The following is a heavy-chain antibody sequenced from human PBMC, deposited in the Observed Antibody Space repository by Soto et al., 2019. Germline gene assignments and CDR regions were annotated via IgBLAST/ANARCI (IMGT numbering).Heavy chain of an antibody. J-gene: IGHJ4*02. CDR1: CGSISSGSYY. D-gene: IGHD6-19*01. CDR2: IYYSGST. Sequence: SETLSVTCTVSCGSISSGSYYWGWIRQPPGKGLEWIGSIYYSGSTYYNPSLKSRVTISVDTSKNQFSLKLSSVTAADTAVYYCARGGGVYSIGWYGYWGQGTLVTVSS. V-gene: IGHV4-39*01. CDR3: ARGGGVYSIGWYGY.